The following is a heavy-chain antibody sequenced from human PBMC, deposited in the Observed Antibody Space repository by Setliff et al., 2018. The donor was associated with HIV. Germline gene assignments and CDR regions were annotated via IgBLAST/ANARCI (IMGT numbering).Heavy chain of an antibody. D-gene: IGHD3-10*01. CDR2: ISYDGSNK. CDR1: GFTFTDFG. J-gene: IGHJ5*02. CDR3: AKDPFHYYSSEENYFGP. Sequence: GGSLRLSCVAPGFTFTDFGMHWVRQAPGQGLEWVAVISYDGSNKYYADSVRGRFTISRDISKNSVYLQMNSLRVADTAIYYCAKDPFHYYSSEENYFGPWGQGALVTVSS. V-gene: IGHV3-30*18.